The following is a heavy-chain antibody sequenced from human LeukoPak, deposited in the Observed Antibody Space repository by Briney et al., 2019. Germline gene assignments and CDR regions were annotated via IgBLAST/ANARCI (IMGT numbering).Heavy chain of an antibody. J-gene: IGHJ5*02. V-gene: IGHV4-59*08. CDR3: ARRHDSSGYYYWLDP. Sequence: SETLSLTRTVSGGSIRSYYWSWIRQPPGKGLEWIAHIHDSGSTSYNPSLKSRLTMSVDTSKNQFSLNLSSVTAADTAVYYCARRHDSSGYYYWLDPWGQGTLVTVSS. CDR1: GGSIRSYY. CDR2: IHDSGST. D-gene: IGHD3-22*01.